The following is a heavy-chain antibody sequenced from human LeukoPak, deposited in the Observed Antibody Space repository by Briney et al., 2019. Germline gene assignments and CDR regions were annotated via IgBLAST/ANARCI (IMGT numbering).Heavy chain of an antibody. V-gene: IGHV1-69*04. D-gene: IGHD5-18*01. Sequence: ASVKVSCKASGGTFSSYAISWVRQAPGQGLEWMGRIIPILDIINYAQKFQDRVTITADKSTSTAYMELSSLRSEDTAMYYCAVSSGSGYTYGREDFFVDYWGQGTLVTVSS. CDR2: IIPILDII. CDR3: AVSSGSGYTYGREDFFVDY. CDR1: GGTFSSYA. J-gene: IGHJ4*02.